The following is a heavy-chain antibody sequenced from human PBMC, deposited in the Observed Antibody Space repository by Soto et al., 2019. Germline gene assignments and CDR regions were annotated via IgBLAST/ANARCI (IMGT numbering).Heavy chain of an antibody. D-gene: IGHD6-19*01. Sequence: SQTLSLTCAISGDSVSSTSTAWSWIRQSPSRGLEWLGRTYYRSNWYTDYAVSVKSRITISPDTSKNQFSLQLNSVTPEDTAVYYCARGSYYSGWVWGQGTLVTVSS. CDR3: ARGSYYSGWV. CDR2: TYYRSNWYT. J-gene: IGHJ4*02. CDR1: GDSVSSTSTA. V-gene: IGHV6-1*01.